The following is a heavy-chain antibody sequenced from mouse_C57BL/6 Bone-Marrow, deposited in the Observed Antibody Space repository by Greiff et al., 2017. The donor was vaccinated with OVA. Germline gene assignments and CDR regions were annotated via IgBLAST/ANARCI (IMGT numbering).Heavy chain of an antibody. CDR2: IDPANGNT. V-gene: IGHV14-3*01. CDR1: GFTIKNTY. CDR3: AGYYGSSYDFDY. D-gene: IGHD1-1*01. Sequence: VQLQQSVAELVRPGASVKLSCTASGFTIKNTYMHWVKQRPEQGLEWIGRIDPANGNTKYAPKFQGKATITADTSSNTAYLQLSSLTSEDTAIYYCAGYYGSSYDFDYWGQGTTLTVSS. J-gene: IGHJ2*01.